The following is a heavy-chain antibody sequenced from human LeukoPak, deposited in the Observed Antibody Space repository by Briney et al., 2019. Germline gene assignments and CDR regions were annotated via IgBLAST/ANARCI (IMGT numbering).Heavy chain of an antibody. Sequence: GGSLRLSCSASGFTFSAYAMYWVRQAPGKGLEYVSGISNDGSRSFYADSVKGRFTISRDNSKNTLYLQMSSLRAEDTALYYCVKITSVTGGDCWGQGTRLAVSS. CDR3: VKITSVTGGDC. D-gene: IGHD1-14*01. CDR2: ISNDGSRS. CDR1: GFTFSAYA. V-gene: IGHV3-64D*09. J-gene: IGHJ4*02.